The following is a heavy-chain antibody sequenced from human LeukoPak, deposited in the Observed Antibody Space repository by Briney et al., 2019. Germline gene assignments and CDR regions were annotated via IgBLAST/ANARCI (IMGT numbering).Heavy chain of an antibody. D-gene: IGHD3-10*01. Sequence: SETLSLTCTVSGGSISSGSYYWTWIRQPAGKGLEWIGRIFSSGNTNYNPSLSSRVTISVDTSKNQFSLKLSSVTAADTAVYYCARDPSGSFDAFDIWGQGTMVTVSS. CDR2: IFSSGNT. V-gene: IGHV4-61*02. CDR3: ARDPSGSFDAFDI. CDR1: GGSISSGSYY. J-gene: IGHJ3*02.